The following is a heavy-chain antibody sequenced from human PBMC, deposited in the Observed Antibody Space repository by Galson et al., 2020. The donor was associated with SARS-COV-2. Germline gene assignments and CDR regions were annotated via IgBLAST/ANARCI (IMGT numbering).Heavy chain of an antibody. J-gene: IGHJ6*02. CDR2: TYYRSKWYN. CDR1: GDSVSSNSAA. CDR3: ARADLGYCSGGSCRGFYYGMDV. Sequence: SETLSLTCAISGDSVSSNSAAWNWIRQSPSRGLEWLGRTYYRSKWYNDYAVSVKSRITINPDTSKNQFSLQLNSVTPEDTAVYYCARADLGYCSGGSCRGFYYGMDVWGQGTTVTVSS. V-gene: IGHV6-1*01. D-gene: IGHD2-15*01.